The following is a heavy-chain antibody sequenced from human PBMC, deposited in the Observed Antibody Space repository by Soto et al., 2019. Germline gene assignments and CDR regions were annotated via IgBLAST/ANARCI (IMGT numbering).Heavy chain of an antibody. CDR2: INPYGGAA. J-gene: IGHJ4*02. D-gene: IGHD1-1*01. CDR3: SRGYPPRDQLGNLPGAF. CDR1: GYTFTSTW. V-gene: IGHV1-46*03. Sequence: ASVKVSCKASGYTFTSTWMHWVRQAPGQGLEWMGIINPYGGAATYAEKFQGRVTMTRDTSTATDYMELSSLRSEDTAIYYCSRGYPPRDQLGNLPGAFWGQGTLVTVSS.